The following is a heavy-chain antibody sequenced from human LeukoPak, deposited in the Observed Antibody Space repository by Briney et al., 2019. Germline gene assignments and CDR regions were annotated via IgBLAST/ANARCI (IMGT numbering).Heavy chain of an antibody. Sequence: GASVKVSCKASGYTFTGYYMHWVRQAPGQGLEWMGWINPNSGGTNYAQKFQGRVTMTRDTSISTAYMELSRLRSDDTAVYYCARDHKAAAGSIDYWGQGTLVTVSS. J-gene: IGHJ4*02. CDR3: ARDHKAAAGSIDY. V-gene: IGHV1-2*02. CDR2: INPNSGGT. D-gene: IGHD6-13*01. CDR1: GYTFTGYY.